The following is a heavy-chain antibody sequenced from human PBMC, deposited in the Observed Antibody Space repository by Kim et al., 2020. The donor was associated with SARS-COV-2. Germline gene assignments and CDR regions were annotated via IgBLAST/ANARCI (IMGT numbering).Heavy chain of an antibody. CDR3: AKDQGLDYYGSGSPFDY. V-gene: IGHV3-23*01. CDR1: GFTFSSYA. J-gene: IGHJ4*02. D-gene: IGHD3-10*01. CDR2: ISSSGDST. Sequence: GGSLRLSCAASGFTFSSYAMSWVRQAPGKGLEWVSVISSSGDSTYYADSAKGRFTVSRDNSKNTLYLQMNSLRAEDMAVYYCAKDQGLDYYGSGSPFDYWGQGTLVTVSS.